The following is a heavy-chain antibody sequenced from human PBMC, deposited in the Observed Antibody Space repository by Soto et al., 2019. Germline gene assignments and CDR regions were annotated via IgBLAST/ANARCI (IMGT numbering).Heavy chain of an antibody. Sequence: EVQLLESGGDLVQPGASLRLSCAASGFTFSSYPMSWVRHAPGQGLEWVSAIGSGAVTIFYADSVKGRFTISRDNTNNNVFIQMNSLRAEDTAVYYCARFEREGGYDWSRDYGMDVWGQGTTVTVSS. CDR2: IGSGAVTI. V-gene: IGHV3-23*01. D-gene: IGHD5-12*01. J-gene: IGHJ6*02. CDR1: GFTFSSYP. CDR3: ARFEREGGYDWSRDYGMDV.